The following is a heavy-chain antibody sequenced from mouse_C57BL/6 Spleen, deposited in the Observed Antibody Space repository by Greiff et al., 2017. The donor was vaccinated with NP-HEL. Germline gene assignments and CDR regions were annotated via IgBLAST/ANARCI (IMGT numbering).Heavy chain of an antibody. CDR1: GYAFSSSW. J-gene: IGHJ4*01. D-gene: IGHD2-1*01. CDR2: IYPGDGDT. CDR3: ARRRNYGGYYAMDY. V-gene: IGHV1-82*01. Sequence: VQLQQSGPELVKPGASVKISCKASGYAFSSSWMNWVKQRPGKGLEWIGRIYPGDGDTNYNGKFKGKATLTADKSSSTAYMQLSSLTSEDSAVYFWARRRNYGGYYAMDYWGQGTSVTVSS.